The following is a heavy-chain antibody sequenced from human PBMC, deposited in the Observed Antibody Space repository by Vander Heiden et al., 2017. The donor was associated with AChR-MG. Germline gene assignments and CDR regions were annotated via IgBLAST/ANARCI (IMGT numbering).Heavy chain of an antibody. D-gene: IGHD3-16*01. V-gene: IGHV1-69*01. Sequence: QVPLVQSGAEVKKPGSSVKVSCKASGGTFSSYPFSWVRQAPGHGLEWIGGFIPLFSAPNYALKFQGRLTITADDSTGTMYMELSSLTSEDTAVYYCARVESYADYAGRFQFWGQGTLLTVSS. CDR3: ARVESYADYAGRFQF. CDR2: FIPLFSAP. CDR1: GGTFSSYP. J-gene: IGHJ1*01.